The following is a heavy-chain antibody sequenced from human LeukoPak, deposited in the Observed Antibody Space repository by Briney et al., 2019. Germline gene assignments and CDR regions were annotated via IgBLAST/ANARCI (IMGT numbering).Heavy chain of an antibody. D-gene: IGHD6-19*01. V-gene: IGHV3-11*01. CDR1: GFAFSDYY. J-gene: IGHJ4*02. Sequence: GGSLRLSCAASGFAFSDYYMSWIRQAPGKGLEWVSYISSSGTTVSYADSVKGRFTISRDSAKRSLYLQMNTLRAEDTAVYYCARDLEAAVAKIYWGQGTLVTVSS. CDR2: ISSSGTTV. CDR3: ARDLEAAVAKIY.